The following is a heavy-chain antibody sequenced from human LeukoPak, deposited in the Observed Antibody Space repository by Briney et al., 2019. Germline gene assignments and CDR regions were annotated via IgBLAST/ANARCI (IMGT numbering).Heavy chain of an antibody. V-gene: IGHV3-11*03. CDR2: ISSSGTYT. CDR3: ARQGGDILTGYLDC. Sequence: GGSLRLSCATSGFTFSDYYMSWIRQAPGKGLEWVSYISSSGTYTNSADSVKGRFTISRDHPKNSLYLQMSSLRAEDTAVYYCARQGGDILTGYLDCWGQGTLVTVSS. CDR1: GFTFSDYY. D-gene: IGHD3-9*01. J-gene: IGHJ4*02.